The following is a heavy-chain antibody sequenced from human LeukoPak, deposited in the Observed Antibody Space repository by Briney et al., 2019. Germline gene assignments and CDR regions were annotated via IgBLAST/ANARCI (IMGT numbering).Heavy chain of an antibody. V-gene: IGHV3-49*04. J-gene: IGHJ4*02. Sequence: GGSLRLSCTSSGLTFGDFGVSWVRRAPGKRLEWVCFIRTKRYGGTSDYAASVKGRFNISRDDTNSIAYLPMYRLKIEDTALYYCTGAPYNSANYPYCFDNWGQGTLVTVSP. CDR2: IRTKRYGGTS. CDR3: TGAPYNSANYPYCFDN. CDR1: GLTFGDFG. D-gene: IGHD4/OR15-4a*01.